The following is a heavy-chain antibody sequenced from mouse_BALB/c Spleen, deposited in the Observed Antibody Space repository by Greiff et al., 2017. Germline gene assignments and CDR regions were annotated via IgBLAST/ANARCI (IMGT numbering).Heavy chain of an antibody. CDR1: GYTFTSYV. CDR2: INPYNDGT. J-gene: IGHJ3*01. CDR3: ARGRSTMITTGAWFAY. Sequence: VQLQQSGPELVKPGASVKMSCKASGYTFTSYVMHWVKQKPGQGLEWIGYINPYNDGTKYNEKFKGKATLTSDKSSSTAYMELSSLTSEDSAVYYCARGRSTMITTGAWFAYWGQGTLVTVSA. V-gene: IGHV1-14*01. D-gene: IGHD2-4*01.